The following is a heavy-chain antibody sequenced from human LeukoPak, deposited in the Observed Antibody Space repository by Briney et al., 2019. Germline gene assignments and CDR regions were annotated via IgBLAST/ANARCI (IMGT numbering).Heavy chain of an antibody. J-gene: IGHJ6*04. CDR3: ARGDCSSTSCQDYYYGMDV. CDR2: ISSSGRTI. D-gene: IGHD2-2*01. V-gene: IGHV3-48*03. Sequence: GGSLRLSCAASRFTFSSYEIDWVRQAPGKGLEWVSYISSSGRTIYYADSVKGRFTISRDNAKNSLYLQMNSLRAEDTAVYYCARGDCSSTSCQDYYYGMDVWGKGTTVTVSS. CDR1: RFTFSSYE.